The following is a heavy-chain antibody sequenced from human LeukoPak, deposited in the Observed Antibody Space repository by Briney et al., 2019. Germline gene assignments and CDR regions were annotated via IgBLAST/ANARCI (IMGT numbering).Heavy chain of an antibody. CDR3: ARGSYMVRGVIIPFDY. V-gene: IGHV3-48*01. J-gene: IGHJ4*02. Sequence: GGSLRLSCAASGFTFSSYSMNWVRQAPGKGLEWVSYISSSSSTIYYADSVKGRFTISRDNAKNSLYLQMNSLRAEDTAVYYCARGSYMVRGVIIPFDYWGQGTLVTVSS. CDR2: ISSSSSTI. D-gene: IGHD3-10*01. CDR1: GFTFSSYS.